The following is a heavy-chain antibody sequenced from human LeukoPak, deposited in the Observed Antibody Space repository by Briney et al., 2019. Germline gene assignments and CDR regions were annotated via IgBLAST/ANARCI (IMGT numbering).Heavy chain of an antibody. V-gene: IGHV3-53*04. J-gene: IGHJ3*02. CDR3: ARGPGYSSEGAFDI. CDR1: GFTVSSNY. Sequence: HPGGSLRLSCAASGFTVSSNYMSWVRQAPGKGLEWVSVIYSGGSTYYADSVKGRFTISRHNSKNTLYLQMNSLRAEDTAVYYCARGPGYSSEGAFDIWGQGTMVTVSS. CDR2: IYSGGST. D-gene: IGHD5-18*01.